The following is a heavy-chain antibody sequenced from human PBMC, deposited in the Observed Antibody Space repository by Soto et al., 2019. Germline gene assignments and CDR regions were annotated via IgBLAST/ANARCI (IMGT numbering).Heavy chain of an antibody. Sequence: GGSLRLSCAASGFTFSSYGMHWVRQAPGKGLEWVAVIWYDGSNKYYADSVKGRFTISRDNSKSTLYLQMNSLRAEDTAVYYCARGGLDCSSTSCYVDYWGQGTLVTVSS. J-gene: IGHJ4*02. D-gene: IGHD2-2*01. CDR1: GFTFSSYG. CDR2: IWYDGSNK. V-gene: IGHV3-33*08. CDR3: ARGGLDCSSTSCYVDY.